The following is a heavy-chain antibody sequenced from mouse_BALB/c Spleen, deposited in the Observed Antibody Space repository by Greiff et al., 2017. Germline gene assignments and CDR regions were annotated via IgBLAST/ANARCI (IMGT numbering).Heavy chain of an antibody. CDR3: AIIFDGSPYWYLDV. CDR1: GYTFTSYY. V-gene: IGHV1S56*01. J-gene: IGHJ1*01. Sequence: VKLQESGRELVKPGASVKMSCKASGYTFTSYYIHWVKQRPGQGLEWIGWIYPGDDSTNYNEKFKGKTTLTADKTSSTAYMLLSSLSSEDSAIYFCAIIFDGSPYWYLDVWGAGTTVTVSS. CDR2: IYPGDDST. D-gene: IGHD1-1*02.